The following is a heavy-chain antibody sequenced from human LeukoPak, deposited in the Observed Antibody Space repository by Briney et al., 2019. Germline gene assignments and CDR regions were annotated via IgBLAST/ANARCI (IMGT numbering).Heavy chain of an antibody. Sequence: GGSLRLSCAASGFTFSNYALTWVRQAPGKGLEWVAVMSHDGSTKNYADSVKGRFTISRDKSKNMFYLQMSSLRVEDTAVYYCAKQGDEYSPELDYWGQGTLLIVSS. V-gene: IGHV3-30*18. J-gene: IGHJ4*02. D-gene: IGHD6-6*01. CDR1: GFTFSNYA. CDR2: MSHDGSTK. CDR3: AKQGDEYSPELDY.